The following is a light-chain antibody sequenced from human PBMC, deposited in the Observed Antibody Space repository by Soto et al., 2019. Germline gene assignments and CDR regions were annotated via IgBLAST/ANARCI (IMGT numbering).Light chain of an antibody. J-gene: IGLJ1*01. CDR2: DVT. CDR1: SGDVGGYDY. Sequence: QSALTQPASVSGSPGQSITISCTGTSGDVGGYDYVSWYQQHPGKAPKLMIYDVTNRPSGVSNRFSGSKSGNTASLTISGLQAEDEADYYCISYASINTYVFGTGT. V-gene: IGLV2-14*01. CDR3: ISYASINTYV.